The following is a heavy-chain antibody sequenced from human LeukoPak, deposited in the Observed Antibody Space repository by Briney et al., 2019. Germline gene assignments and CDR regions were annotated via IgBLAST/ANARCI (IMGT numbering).Heavy chain of an antibody. CDR2: ISAYNGNT. J-gene: IGHJ4*02. CDR3: ARALVDGYKELGY. CDR1: GYTFTTYG. D-gene: IGHD5-24*01. V-gene: IGHV1-18*01. Sequence: ASVKVSCKASGYTFTTYGITWVRQAPGQGLEWMGWISAYNGNTNYAQKLQGRVTMATDTSTSTAYMELRSLRSDDTAVYYCARALVDGYKELGYWGQGTLVTVSS.